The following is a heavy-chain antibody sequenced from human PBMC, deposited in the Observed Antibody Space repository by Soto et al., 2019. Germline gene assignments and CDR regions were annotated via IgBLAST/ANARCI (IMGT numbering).Heavy chain of an antibody. CDR2: IYYSWST. CDR3: ARDPPFWSGYYDMDV. J-gene: IGHJ6*02. V-gene: IGHV4-30-4*01. CDR1: GGSISSGDYY. D-gene: IGHD3-3*01. Sequence: QVQLQESGPGLVKPSQTLSLTCTVSGGSISSGDYYWSWIRQPPGKGLEWIGYIYYSWSTYYNPSLKSRVTISVDTSKNQFSLKLSSVTAADTAVYYCARDPPFWSGYYDMDVWGQGTTVTVSS.